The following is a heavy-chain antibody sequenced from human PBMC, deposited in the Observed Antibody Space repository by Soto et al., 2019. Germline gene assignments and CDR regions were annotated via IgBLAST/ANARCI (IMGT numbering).Heavy chain of an antibody. J-gene: IGHJ4*02. D-gene: IGHD3-3*01. CDR3: VREVTWRGYFDS. CDR2: IHYSGST. Sequence: SETLSLTCTVSGGSINNYYWSWIRQPPGKGLEWIGYIHYSGSTNYNPTLKTRVTISVDTSKNQFSLRLSSVTPADTAVYYCVREVTWRGYFDSWGQGTLVTVSS. CDR1: GGSINNYY. V-gene: IGHV4-59*01.